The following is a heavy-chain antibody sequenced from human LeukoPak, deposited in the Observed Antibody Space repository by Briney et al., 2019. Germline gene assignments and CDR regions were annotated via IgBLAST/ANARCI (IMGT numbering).Heavy chain of an antibody. J-gene: IGHJ3*02. Sequence: ASVKVSCKASGYTFTGYYMHWVRQAPGQGLEWMGWINPNSGGTNYAQKFQGRVTMTTDTSTSTAYMELRSLRSDDTAVYYCARGGGSGSYYSSDNAFDIWGQGTMVTVSS. CDR1: GYTFTGYY. V-gene: IGHV1-2*02. CDR3: ARGGGSGSYYSSDNAFDI. CDR2: INPNSGGT. D-gene: IGHD3-10*01.